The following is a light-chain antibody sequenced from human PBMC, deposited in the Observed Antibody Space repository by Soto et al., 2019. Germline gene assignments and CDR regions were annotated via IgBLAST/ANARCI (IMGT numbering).Light chain of an antibody. V-gene: IGKV1-39*01. Sequence: DLQMTQSLSSLSASVGDTVTITCRASQSISNSLSWYQQKPGKAPKFLIYVASTLQRGVPSRFSGSGSGTDFTLTISSLQPEDVVTYYCQQTFSPPYTFGQGTKLEIK. J-gene: IGKJ2*01. CDR3: QQTFSPPYT. CDR1: QSISNS. CDR2: VAS.